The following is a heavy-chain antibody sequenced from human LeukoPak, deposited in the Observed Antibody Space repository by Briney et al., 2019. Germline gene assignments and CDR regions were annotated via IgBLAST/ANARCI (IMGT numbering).Heavy chain of an antibody. CDR3: ARDCSSSSCYLDY. J-gene: IGHJ4*02. D-gene: IGHD2-2*01. Sequence: SETLSLTCAIYGGSFSGYYWSWVRQPPGKGLEWIGEINHSGNTNYNPSLKSRVTISIDTSKNQFSLKLTSVTAADTAVYYCARDCSSSSCYLDYWSQGTLVTVSS. CDR1: GGSFSGYY. V-gene: IGHV4-34*01. CDR2: INHSGNT.